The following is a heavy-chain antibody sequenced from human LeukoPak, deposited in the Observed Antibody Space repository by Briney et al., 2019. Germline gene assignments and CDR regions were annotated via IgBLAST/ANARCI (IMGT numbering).Heavy chain of an antibody. D-gene: IGHD5-12*01. CDR1: GYILSALS. V-gene: IGHV1-24*01. J-gene: IGHJ5*02. CDR3: ARGPWLRPNWFDP. CDR2: FHPEDGET. Sequence: ASVKVSCKVSGYILSALSMHWVRQTPGKGLEWMGGFHPEDGETIYAQKFQGRVTMTEDTSTDTAYMELSSLRSEDSAVYYCARGPWLRPNWFDPWGQGTLVTVSS.